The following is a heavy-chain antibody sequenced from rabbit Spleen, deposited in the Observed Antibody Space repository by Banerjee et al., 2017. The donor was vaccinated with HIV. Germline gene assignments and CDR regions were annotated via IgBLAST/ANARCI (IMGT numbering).Heavy chain of an antibody. CDR3: ARDTGTSFSTYGMDL. CDR1: GVSFSFNSY. D-gene: IGHD8-1*01. CDR2: IDVGSSDFT. Sequence: QSLEESGGDLVKPGASLTLTCTASGVSFSFNSYMCWVRQAPGKGLEWIACIDVGSSDFTYFASWAKGRFTISKTSSTTVTLQMTSLTVADTATYFCARDTGTSFSTYGMDLWGQGTLVTVS. V-gene: IGHV1S40*01. J-gene: IGHJ6*01.